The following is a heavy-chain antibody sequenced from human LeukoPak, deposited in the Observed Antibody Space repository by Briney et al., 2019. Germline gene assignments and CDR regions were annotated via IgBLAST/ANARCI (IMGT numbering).Heavy chain of an antibody. Sequence: SVKVSCKASGGTFSSYAISWVRQAPGQGLEWMGGIIPIFGTANYAQKFQGRVTITADKSTSTAYMELSSLRSEDTAVYYCARGRLWFGELLYLDYWGQGTLVTVSS. V-gene: IGHV1-69*06. CDR3: ARGRLWFGELLYLDY. CDR2: IIPIFGTA. D-gene: IGHD3-10*01. J-gene: IGHJ4*02. CDR1: GGTFSSYA.